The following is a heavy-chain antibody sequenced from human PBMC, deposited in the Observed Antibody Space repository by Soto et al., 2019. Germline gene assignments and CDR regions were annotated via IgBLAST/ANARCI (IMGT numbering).Heavy chain of an antibody. D-gene: IGHD4-17*01. CDR2: IYYSGST. V-gene: IGHV4-61*08. CDR3: ARDRSHGVGYDY. CDR1: GGSISSGGYY. J-gene: IGHJ4*02. Sequence: SETLSLTCTVSGGSISSGGYYWSWIRQHPGKGLEWIGYIYYSGSTNYNPSLKSRVTISVDTSKNQFSLKLSSVTAADTAVYYCARDRSHGVGYDYWGQGTLVTVSS.